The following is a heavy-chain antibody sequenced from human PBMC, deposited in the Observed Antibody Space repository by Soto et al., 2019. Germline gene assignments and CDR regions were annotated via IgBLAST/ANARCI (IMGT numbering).Heavy chain of an antibody. D-gene: IGHD2-15*01. CDR2: IGTAGDT. CDR1: GFTFSSYD. J-gene: IGHJ2*01. Sequence: EVQLVESGGGLVQPGGSLRLSCAASGFTFSSYDMHWVRQATGKGLEWVSAIGTAGDTYFPGSVKGRFTISREKAKNSLYLPMNSLRAGDTAVYYCARGGLGYCSGGSCRLGYGYFDLWGRGTLVTVSS. V-gene: IGHV3-13*01. CDR3: ARGGLGYCSGGSCRLGYGYFDL.